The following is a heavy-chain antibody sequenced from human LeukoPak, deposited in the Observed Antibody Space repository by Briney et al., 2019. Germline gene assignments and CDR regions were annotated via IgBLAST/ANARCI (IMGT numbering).Heavy chain of an antibody. CDR1: GGSISSGGYY. J-gene: IGHJ3*02. V-gene: IGHV4-30-2*01. Sequence: SETLSLTCTVSGGSISSGGYYWSWIRQPPGKGLEWIGYIYHSGSTYYNPSLKSRVTISVDRSKNQFSLKLSSVTAADTAVYYCARVPSGSYCPAFDIWGQGTMVTVSS. CDR3: ARVPSGSYCPAFDI. D-gene: IGHD1-26*01. CDR2: IYHSGST.